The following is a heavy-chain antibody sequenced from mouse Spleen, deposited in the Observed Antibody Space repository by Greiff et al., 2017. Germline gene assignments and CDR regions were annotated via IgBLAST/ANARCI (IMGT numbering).Heavy chain of an antibody. CDR2: INPSSGYT. Sequence: VKLMESGAELARPGASVKMSCKASGYTFTSYTMHWVKQRPGQGLEWIGYINPSSGYTKYNQKFKDKATLTADKSSSTAYMQLSSLTSEDSAVYYCARDDYGSSYDAMDYWGQGTSVTVSS. D-gene: IGHD1-1*01. CDR1: GYTFTSYT. J-gene: IGHJ4*01. V-gene: IGHV1-4*01. CDR3: ARDDYGSSYDAMDY.